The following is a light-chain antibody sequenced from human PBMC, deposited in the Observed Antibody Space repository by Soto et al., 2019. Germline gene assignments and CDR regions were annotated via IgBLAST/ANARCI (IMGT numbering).Light chain of an antibody. V-gene: IGKV3-11*01. Sequence: EVVLTQSRATLSLSPGETATLSCRASRNIDIYVAWYQQRPGQAPRLLLYDAFQRAAGIPARFSGSGSGTDFTLTITSLEPEDFAIYYCQQRSNWSPPFTFGQGTKLEI. J-gene: IGKJ2*01. CDR2: DAF. CDR3: QQRSNWSPPFT. CDR1: RNIDIY.